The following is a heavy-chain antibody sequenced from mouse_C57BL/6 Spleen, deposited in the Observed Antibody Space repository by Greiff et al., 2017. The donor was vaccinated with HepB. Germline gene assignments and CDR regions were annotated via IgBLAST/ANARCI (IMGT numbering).Heavy chain of an antibody. CDR2: IDPSDSYT. Sequence: QVQLKQPGAELVMPGASVKLSCKASGYTFTSYWMHWVKQRPGQGLEWIGEIDPSDSYTNYNQKFKGKSTLTVDKSSSTAYMQLSSLTSEDSAVDYCARGGTTVVAFDYWGQGTTLTVSS. CDR1: GYTFTSYW. V-gene: IGHV1-69*01. D-gene: IGHD1-1*01. CDR3: ARGGTTVVAFDY. J-gene: IGHJ2*01.